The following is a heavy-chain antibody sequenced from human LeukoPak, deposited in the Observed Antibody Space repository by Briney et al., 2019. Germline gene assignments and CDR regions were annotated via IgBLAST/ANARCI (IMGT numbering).Heavy chain of an antibody. J-gene: IGHJ4*02. CDR1: GGTFSSYA. D-gene: IGHD3-22*01. CDR3: ARDTRAMIVVVSRQLDY. Sequence: GSSVKVSCKASGGTFSSYAISWVRQAPGQGLEWMGWISAYNGNANYAQKLQGRVTMTTDTSTSTAYMELRSLRSDDTAVYYCARDTRAMIVVVSRQLDYWGQGTLVTVSS. V-gene: IGHV1-18*01. CDR2: ISAYNGNA.